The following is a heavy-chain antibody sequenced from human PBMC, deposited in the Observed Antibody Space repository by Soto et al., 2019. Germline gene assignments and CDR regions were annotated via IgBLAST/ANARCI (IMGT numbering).Heavy chain of an antibody. CDR3: AIDFNPVGYYDSSGYLSPIDDFDI. CDR1: GYTFTSYY. Sequence: ASVKVSCKASGYTFTSYYMHWVRQAPGQGLEWMGIINPSGGSTSYAQKFQGRVTMTRDTSTSTVYMELSSLRSEDTAVYYCAIDFNPVGYYDSSGYLSPIDDFDIWG. CDR2: INPSGGST. D-gene: IGHD3-22*01. V-gene: IGHV1-46*01. J-gene: IGHJ3*02.